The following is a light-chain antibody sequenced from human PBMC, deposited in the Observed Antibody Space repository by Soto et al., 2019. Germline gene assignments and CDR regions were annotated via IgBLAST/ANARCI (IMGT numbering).Light chain of an antibody. V-gene: IGKV3-15*01. CDR2: GAS. CDR1: QSISSS. J-gene: IGKJ1*01. Sequence: EIVLTQSPGILSLSPGERASLSCGASQSISSSFLAWYQQKPGQAPRLLIHGASTRATGVPARFNGGGSGTDFSLTISSLQSEDFAVYFCQRYSDWPPWTFGQGTKVDIK. CDR3: QRYSDWPPWT.